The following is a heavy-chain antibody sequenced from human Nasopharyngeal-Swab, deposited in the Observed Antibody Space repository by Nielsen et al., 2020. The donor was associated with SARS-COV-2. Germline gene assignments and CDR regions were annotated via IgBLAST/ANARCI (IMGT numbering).Heavy chain of an antibody. V-gene: IGHV3-48*02. CDR1: GFTFTTYS. Sequence: AGTLRLSCAASGFTFTTYSMNWIRQTPGKGLEWVSYSTSSGSYIWYADSVKGRFTIARDNAKNSLFLQMNSLRDEDTAVYYFARDRGWAFDYWGQGTLVSVSS. CDR2: STSSGSYI. J-gene: IGHJ4*02. D-gene: IGHD6-19*01. CDR3: ARDRGWAFDY.